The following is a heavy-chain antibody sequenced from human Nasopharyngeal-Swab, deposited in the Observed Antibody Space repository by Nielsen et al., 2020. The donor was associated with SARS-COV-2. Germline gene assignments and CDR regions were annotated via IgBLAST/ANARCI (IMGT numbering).Heavy chain of an antibody. V-gene: IGHV1-2*04. Sequence: WVRQAPGQGLEWMGWINPNNGGTNYAQKFQGWVTMTRDTSISTAYMELSRLRSDDTAVYYCARAAKGYCSSTSCYSIPEYYYYYMDVWGKGTTVTVSS. CDR2: INPNNGGT. CDR3: ARAAKGYCSSTSCYSIPEYYYYYMDV. D-gene: IGHD2-2*01. J-gene: IGHJ6*03.